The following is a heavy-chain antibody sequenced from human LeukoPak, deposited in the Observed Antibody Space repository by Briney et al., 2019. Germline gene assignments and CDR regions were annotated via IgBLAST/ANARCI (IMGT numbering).Heavy chain of an antibody. CDR2: XXXNSGGT. CDR1: GYTFTGYY. D-gene: IGHD3-16*02. J-gene: IGHJ6*03. CDR3: AGGDRPNDYYYYYYMDV. Sequence: ASVKVSCKASGYTFTGYYMHXVRQAXXXXXXXXXXXXXNSGGTNYAQKFQGRVTMTRDTSISTAYMELSRLRSDDTAVYYCAGGDRPNDYYYYYYMDVWGKGTTVTVSS. V-gene: IGHV1-2*02.